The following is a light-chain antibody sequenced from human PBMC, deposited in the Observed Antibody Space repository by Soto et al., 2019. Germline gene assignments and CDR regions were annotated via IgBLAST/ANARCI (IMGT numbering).Light chain of an antibody. CDR2: DVT. CDR3: SSYTSSSTPLV. V-gene: IGLV2-14*01. J-gene: IGLJ3*02. Sequence: QSALTQPASVSGSPGQSITISCTGTSSDVGGYNYVSWYQQHPGKAHKLMIYDVTNRPSGVSNRFSGSKSGNTASLTISGLQAEDEADYYCSSYTSSSTPLVFGGGTKLTVL. CDR1: SSDVGGYNY.